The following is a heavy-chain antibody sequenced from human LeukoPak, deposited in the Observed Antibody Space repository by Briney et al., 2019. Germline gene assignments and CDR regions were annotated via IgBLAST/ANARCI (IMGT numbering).Heavy chain of an antibody. V-gene: IGHV4-59*01. Sequence: KPSETLSLTCTVSGGSISSYYWSWIRQPPGKGLEWIGYIYYSGSTNYNPSLKSRVTISVDTSKNQFSLKLSSVTAADTAVYYCARADYGYYVTNYWGQGTLVTVSS. J-gene: IGHJ4*02. D-gene: IGHD4-17*01. CDR2: IYYSGST. CDR3: ARADYGYYVTNY. CDR1: GGSISSYY.